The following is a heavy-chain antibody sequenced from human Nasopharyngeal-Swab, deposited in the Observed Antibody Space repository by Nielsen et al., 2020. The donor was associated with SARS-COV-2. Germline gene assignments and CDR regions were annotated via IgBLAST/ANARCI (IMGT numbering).Heavy chain of an antibody. Sequence: SETLSLTCTVSGGSVSSGSYYWSWIRQPPGKGLEWIAHIYYSGNTNYNPSLKSRVTMSVDTSKNQFSLKLSSVTAADTAVYYCARGGWGDYPDYWGQGTLVTVSS. V-gene: IGHV4-61*01. D-gene: IGHD4-17*01. CDR3: ARGGWGDYPDY. CDR2: IYYSGNT. J-gene: IGHJ4*02. CDR1: GGSVSSGSYY.